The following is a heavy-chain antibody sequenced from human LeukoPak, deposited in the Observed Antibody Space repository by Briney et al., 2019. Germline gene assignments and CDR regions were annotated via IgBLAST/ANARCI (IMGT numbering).Heavy chain of an antibody. CDR1: GFTFSSYA. D-gene: IGHD3-22*01. Sequence: GGSLRLSCAASGFTFSSYAMHWVRQAPGKGLEWVSAISGSGGSTYYADSVKGRFTISRDNSKNTLYLQMNSLRAEDTAVYYCAKGAYYDSSGYSFDYWGQGTLVTVSS. V-gene: IGHV3-23*01. CDR2: ISGSGGST. J-gene: IGHJ4*02. CDR3: AKGAYYDSSGYSFDY.